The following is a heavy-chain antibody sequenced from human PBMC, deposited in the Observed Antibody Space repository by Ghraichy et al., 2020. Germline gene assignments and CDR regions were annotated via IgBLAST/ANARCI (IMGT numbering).Heavy chain of an antibody. CDR1: GFTFSNYA. V-gene: IGHV3-23*01. Sequence: GESLNISCAASGFTFSNYAMTWVRQAPGKGLEWVSIISNSGGGTYYADSVKGRFAISRDNSKNTLYLQMNSLRAEDTAVYYCAKVLSAAGSDYWGQGTLVTVSS. D-gene: IGHD6-13*01. J-gene: IGHJ4*02. CDR3: AKVLSAAGSDY. CDR2: ISNSGGGT.